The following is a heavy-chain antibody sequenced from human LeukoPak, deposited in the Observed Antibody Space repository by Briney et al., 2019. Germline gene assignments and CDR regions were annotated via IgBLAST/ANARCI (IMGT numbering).Heavy chain of an antibody. V-gene: IGHV3-49*04. CDR1: GFTFGDYA. Sequence: PGGSLRLSCTTSGFTFGDYAMTWVRQAPGKGLEWVGFIRSKIYGGTPEYAAFVKGRFTISRDDSKGIAYLQMNSLKTEDTGVYYCTRDQTPYYWGQGTLVTVSS. CDR2: IRSKIYGGTP. CDR3: TRDQTPYY. J-gene: IGHJ4*02.